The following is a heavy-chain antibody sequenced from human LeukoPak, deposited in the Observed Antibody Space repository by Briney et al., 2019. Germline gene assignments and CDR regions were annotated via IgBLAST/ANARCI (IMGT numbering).Heavy chain of an antibody. Sequence: GASVKVSCKGPGYTFTSYGISWVRQGPGQGLEWMGWISAYNGNTNYAQKLQGRVTMTTDTSTSTAYMELRSLRSDDTAVYYCARDPRRFGELLYDYWGQGTLVTVSS. D-gene: IGHD3-10*01. CDR3: ARDPRRFGELLYDY. CDR1: GYTFTSYG. J-gene: IGHJ4*02. CDR2: ISAYNGNT. V-gene: IGHV1-18*04.